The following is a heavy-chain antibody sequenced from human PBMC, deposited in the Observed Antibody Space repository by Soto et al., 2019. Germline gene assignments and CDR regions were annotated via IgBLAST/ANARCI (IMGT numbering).Heavy chain of an antibody. V-gene: IGHV2-5*02. Sequence: QITLKESGPTLVKPTQTLTLTCTFSGFSLSTGGVGVGWIRQPPGKALEWLALIYWDDDKRYRTSLQNRLTITADTSYNQVVLSMSNLGPDDTATYYCAHRNVEVVGGSTTTVDYWGQGHLVTVSS. D-gene: IGHD2-15*01. CDR3: AHRNVEVVGGSTTTVDY. CDR2: IYWDDDK. CDR1: GFSLSTGGVG. J-gene: IGHJ4*02.